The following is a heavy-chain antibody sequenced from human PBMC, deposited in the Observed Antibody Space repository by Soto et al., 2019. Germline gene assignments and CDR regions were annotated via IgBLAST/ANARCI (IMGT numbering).Heavy chain of an antibody. CDR3: ARGGSRNYDILTGYYKDPYYFDY. J-gene: IGHJ4*02. D-gene: IGHD3-9*01. V-gene: IGHV4-30-4*01. Sequence: SETLSLTCTVSGGSISSGDYYWSWIRQPPGKGLEWIGYIYYSGSTYYNPSLKSRVTISVDTSKNQFSLKLSSVTAADTAVYYCARGGSRNYDILTGYYKDPYYFDYWGQGTLVTVSS. CDR1: GGSISSGDYY. CDR2: IYYSGST.